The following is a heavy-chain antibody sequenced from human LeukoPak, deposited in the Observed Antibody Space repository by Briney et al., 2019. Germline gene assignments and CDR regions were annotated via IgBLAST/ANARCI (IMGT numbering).Heavy chain of an antibody. J-gene: IGHJ2*01. V-gene: IGHV3-53*01. D-gene: IGHD2-2*01. CDR3: ARDRYQLLYWYFDL. CDR1: GFTVSSNY. Sequence: PGGSLRLSCAASGFTVSSNYMSWVRQAPGKGLEWVSVIYSGGSTYYADSVKGRFTISRDNSKNTLYLQMNSLRAEDTAVYYCARDRYQLLYWYFDLWGRGTLVTVSS. CDR2: IYSGGST.